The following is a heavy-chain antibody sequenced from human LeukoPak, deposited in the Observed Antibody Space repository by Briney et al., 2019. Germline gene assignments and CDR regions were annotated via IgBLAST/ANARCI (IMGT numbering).Heavy chain of an antibody. Sequence: SETLSLTCTVSGGSISGYYWSWLRQPAGKGLEWIGRIYATGSTDSNPSLKSRVTMSVDGSKNQVSLRLNSVTAADTAVYYCARTGSGWDTSPRFDYWGQGTLVTVSS. CDR3: ARTGSGWDTSPRFDY. CDR2: IYATGST. J-gene: IGHJ4*02. CDR1: GGSISGYY. V-gene: IGHV4-4*07. D-gene: IGHD6-19*01.